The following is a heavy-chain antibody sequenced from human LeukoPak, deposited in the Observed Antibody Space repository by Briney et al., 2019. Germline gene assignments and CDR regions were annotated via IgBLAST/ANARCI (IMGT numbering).Heavy chain of an antibody. CDR2: INHSGST. V-gene: IGHV4-34*01. D-gene: IGHD2-2*01. Sequence: LSETLSLTCAVYGGSFSGYYWSWIRQPPGKGLEWIGEINHSGSTNYNPSLKSRVTISVDTSKNQFSLKLSSVTAADTAAYYCARGRVGIVVVPAAKGKLRWFDPWGQGTLVTVSS. CDR1: GGSFSGYY. J-gene: IGHJ5*02. CDR3: ARGRVGIVVVPAAKGKLRWFDP.